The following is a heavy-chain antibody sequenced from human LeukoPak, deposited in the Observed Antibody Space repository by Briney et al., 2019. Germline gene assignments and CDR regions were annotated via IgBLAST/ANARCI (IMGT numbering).Heavy chain of an antibody. D-gene: IGHD3-10*01. CDR1: GDSISSGGYS. CDR3: ARGITMVRGVYFNWFDT. V-gene: IGHV4-30-2*01. CDR2: IYHSGST. J-gene: IGHJ5*02. Sequence: PSETLSLTCAVSGDSISSGGYSWSWIRQPPGKGLEWIWYIYHSGSTYYNPSLKSRVTISVDQSKNQFSLKLSSVTAADTAVYYCARGITMVRGVYFNWFDTWGQGTLVTVSS.